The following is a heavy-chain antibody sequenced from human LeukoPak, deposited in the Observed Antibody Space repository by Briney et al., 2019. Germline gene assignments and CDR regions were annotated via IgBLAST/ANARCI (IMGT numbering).Heavy chain of an antibody. CDR1: GGSFSGYY. CDR2: INHSGST. CDR3: ARGSSGGSCYRL. V-gene: IGHV4-34*01. D-gene: IGHD2-15*01. Sequence: SDTLSLTCAVYGGSFSGYYWSWIRHPPAKGLEWIGEINHSGSTNYNPSLKSRVTISVDTSKNQFSLKLSSVTAADTAVYYCARGSSGGSCYRLWGQGTLVTVSS. J-gene: IGHJ4*02.